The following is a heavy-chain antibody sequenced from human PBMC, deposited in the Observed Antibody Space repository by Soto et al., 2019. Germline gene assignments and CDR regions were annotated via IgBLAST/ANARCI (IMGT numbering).Heavy chain of an antibody. CDR1: GYTFTSYY. CDR2: INPSGGST. CDR3: ARSPPPVEMATFPFDY. D-gene: IGHD5-12*01. Sequence: GASVKVSCKASGYTFTSYYMHWVRQAPGQGLEWMGIINPSGGSTSYAQKFQGRVTMTRDTSTSTVYMELSSLRSEDTAVYHCARSPPPVEMATFPFDYWGQGTLVTVSS. J-gene: IGHJ4*02. V-gene: IGHV1-46*01.